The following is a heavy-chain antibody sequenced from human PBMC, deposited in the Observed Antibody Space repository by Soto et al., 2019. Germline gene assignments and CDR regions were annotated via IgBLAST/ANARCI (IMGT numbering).Heavy chain of an antibody. CDR3: AKHSTYYYGSVSYYNWFDP. CDR2: ISGSGGST. Sequence: GGSLRLSCAASGFTFSSYAMRWVRQAPGKGLEWVSAISGSGGSTYYADSVKGRFTISRDNSKNTLYLQMNSLRAEDAAVYYCAKHSTYYYGSVSYYNWFDPWGQGTLVTVSS. CDR1: GFTFSSYA. D-gene: IGHD3-10*01. J-gene: IGHJ5*02. V-gene: IGHV3-23*01.